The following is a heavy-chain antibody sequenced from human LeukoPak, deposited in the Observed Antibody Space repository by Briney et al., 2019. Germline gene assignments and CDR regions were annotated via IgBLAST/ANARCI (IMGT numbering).Heavy chain of an antibody. CDR3: ARGTGITGTTFGY. J-gene: IGHJ4*02. CDR1: GFTFSSYW. CDR2: ISSSSSYI. V-gene: IGHV3-21*01. D-gene: IGHD1-7*01. Sequence: PGGSLRLSCAASGFTFSSYWMNWVRQAPGKGLEWVSSISSSSSYIYYADSVKGRFTISRDNAKNSLYLQMNSLRAEDTAVYYCARGTGITGTTFGYWGQGTLVTVSS.